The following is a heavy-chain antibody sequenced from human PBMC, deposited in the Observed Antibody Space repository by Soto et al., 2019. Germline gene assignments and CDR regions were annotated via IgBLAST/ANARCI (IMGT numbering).Heavy chain of an antibody. D-gene: IGHD4-17*01. Sequence: GGSLRLSCAASGFTFSSYGMHWVRQAPGKGLVWVAVIYSGGSTYYADSVKGRFTISRDNSKNTLYLQMNSLRAEDTAVYYCAREIYGDYVGGAFDIWGQGTMVTVSS. CDR2: IYSGGST. V-gene: IGHV3-66*01. CDR3: AREIYGDYVGGAFDI. CDR1: GFTFSSYG. J-gene: IGHJ3*02.